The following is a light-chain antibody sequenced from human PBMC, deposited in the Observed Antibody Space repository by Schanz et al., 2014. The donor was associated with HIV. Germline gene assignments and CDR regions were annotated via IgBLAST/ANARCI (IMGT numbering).Light chain of an antibody. Sequence: QSALTQPASVSGSPGQSITISCTGTNSDVGGYNYVSWYQQHPGRAPKVLIYDVRDRPSGVSNRFSGSKSGNTASLTISGLQAEDEAEYFCSSYTTSNTHVFGSGTKLTVL. V-gene: IGLV2-14*03. CDR2: DVR. CDR1: NSDVGGYNY. CDR3: SSYTTSNTHV. J-gene: IGLJ1*01.